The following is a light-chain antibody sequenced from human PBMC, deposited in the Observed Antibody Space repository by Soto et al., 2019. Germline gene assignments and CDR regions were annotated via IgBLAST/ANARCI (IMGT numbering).Light chain of an antibody. Sequence: HSVLTQPPSMSAAPGQKVTITCSGSSSNVGNNFVSWYQQLPGTAPKLLIFDNSQRPSGIPDRFFGSKSGTSATLAITGPQTGDEAVYYCGTWDTKLNAVVFGGGTQLTVL. J-gene: IGLJ2*01. CDR2: DNS. V-gene: IGLV1-51*01. CDR1: SSNVGNNF. CDR3: GTWDTKLNAVV.